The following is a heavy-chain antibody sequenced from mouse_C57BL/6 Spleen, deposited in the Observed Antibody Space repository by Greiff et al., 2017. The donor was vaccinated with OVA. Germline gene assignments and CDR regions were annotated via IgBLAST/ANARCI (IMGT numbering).Heavy chain of an antibody. Sequence: VKLMESGPGLVAPSQSLSITCTVSGFSLTSYGVSWFRQPPGKGLEWLGVIWGDGSTNYHSALISRLSISKDNSKSQVFLKLNSLQTDDTATYYCAIQFITTVVATSNWYFDVWGTGTTVTVSS. CDR1: GFSLTSYG. V-gene: IGHV2-3*01. J-gene: IGHJ1*03. D-gene: IGHD1-1*01. CDR3: AIQFITTVVATSNWYFDV. CDR2: IWGDGST.